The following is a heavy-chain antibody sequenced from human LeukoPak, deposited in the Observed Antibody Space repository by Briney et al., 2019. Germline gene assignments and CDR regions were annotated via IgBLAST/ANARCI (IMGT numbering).Heavy chain of an antibody. J-gene: IGHJ3*02. CDR1: GFTFSSYA. V-gene: IGHV3-23*01. CDR3: AKDWGNSGYRSDAFDI. D-gene: IGHD5-12*01. Sequence: GGSLRLSCAASGFTFSSYAMSWVRQAPGKGLEWVSAISGSGGSTYYADSVKGRFTISRDNSKNTLYLQMNSLRAEDTAVYYCAKDWGNSGYRSDAFDIWGQGTMVTVSS. CDR2: ISGSGGST.